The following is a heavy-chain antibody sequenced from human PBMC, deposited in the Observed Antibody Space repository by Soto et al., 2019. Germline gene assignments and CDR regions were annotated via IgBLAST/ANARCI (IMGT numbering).Heavy chain of an antibody. CDR2: INQSGNA. Sequence: SETLPLTCTVSGGSFSRYSWSWIRQPPGTGLEWIGEINQSGNANYNPSLKSRVTISVDTSKNQFSLQLNSVTHEDTAVYYCARGEPPPWQWLDERWFDPWGQGTLVTVSS. V-gene: IGHV4-34*01. CDR3: ARGEPPPWQWLDERWFDP. D-gene: IGHD6-19*01. J-gene: IGHJ5*02. CDR1: GGSFSRYS.